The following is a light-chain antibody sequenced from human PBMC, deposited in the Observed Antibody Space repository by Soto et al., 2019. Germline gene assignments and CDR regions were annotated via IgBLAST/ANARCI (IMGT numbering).Light chain of an antibody. V-gene: IGKV3-20*01. J-gene: IGKJ1*01. Sequence: EIVLTQSPGTLSLSPGERATLSCRASQSVSSSYLAWYKQKPGQAPRLLIYGASSRATGIPDRFSGSGSGTDFTLTISRLEPEDFAVYYCQQYGSSPSTFGQGTKVDIK. CDR1: QSVSSSY. CDR2: GAS. CDR3: QQYGSSPST.